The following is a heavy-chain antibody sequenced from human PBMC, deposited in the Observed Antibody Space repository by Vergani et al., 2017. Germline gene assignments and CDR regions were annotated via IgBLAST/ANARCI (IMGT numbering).Heavy chain of an antibody. CDR1: GFTFTSSA. Sequence: QMQLVQSGPEVKKPGTSVKVSCKASGFTFTSSAMQWVRQARGQRLEWIGWIVVGSGNTNYAQKFQKRVTITRDMSTSTAYMELSSLRSEDTAVYYCAAPSGIAAAGRGLDAFDIWGQGTMVTVSS. CDR2: IVVGSGNT. J-gene: IGHJ3*02. V-gene: IGHV1-58*02. D-gene: IGHD6-13*01. CDR3: AAPSGIAAAGRGLDAFDI.